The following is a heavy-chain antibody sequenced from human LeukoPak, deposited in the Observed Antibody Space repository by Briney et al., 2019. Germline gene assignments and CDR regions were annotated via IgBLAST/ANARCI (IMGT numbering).Heavy chain of an antibody. J-gene: IGHJ3*02. CDR3: ARGFYDTRGYSNAFDM. CDR1: GGSVTSSY. V-gene: IGHV4-59*02. CDR2: IYHTGNT. Sequence: SETLSLTCTVSGGSVTSSYWSWIRQSPGRELEWIGYIYHTGNTNYNPSLESRVTISVDTSKNQFSLKLTSVTAAGTAVYYCARGFYDTRGYSNAFDMWGQGTMVTVSS. D-gene: IGHD3-22*01.